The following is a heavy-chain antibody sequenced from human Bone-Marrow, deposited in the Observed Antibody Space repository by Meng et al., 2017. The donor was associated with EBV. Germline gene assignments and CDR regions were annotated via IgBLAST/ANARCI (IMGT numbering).Heavy chain of an antibody. J-gene: IGHJ4*02. D-gene: IGHD6-6*01. CDR1: GSSVSCDTFH. CDR2: IYDGGTT. V-gene: IGHV4-61*01. CDR3: AKSSSSTPGVVDS. Sequence: QVQLQGSCPGLVTPSVSLSLTWNVSGSSVSCDTFHWSWIRQPPGKELEWIGYIYDGGTTIYNPSLKSRVTIFLDTSRNQFSLGLRSVTTADTAVYYCAKSSSSTPGVVDSWGQGTLVTVSS.